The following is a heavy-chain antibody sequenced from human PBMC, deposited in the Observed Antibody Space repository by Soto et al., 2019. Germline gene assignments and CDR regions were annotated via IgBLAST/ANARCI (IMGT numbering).Heavy chain of an antibody. Sequence: GGSLRLSCAASGFTFSSYDMHWVRQATGKGLEWVSAIGTAGDTYYPGSVKGRFTISRENAKNSLYLQMNSLRAGDTAVYYRARGDWAAALSVWGQGTTVTVSS. CDR2: IGTAGDT. CDR1: GFTFSSYD. CDR3: ARGDWAAALSV. V-gene: IGHV3-13*01. J-gene: IGHJ6*02. D-gene: IGHD6-13*01.